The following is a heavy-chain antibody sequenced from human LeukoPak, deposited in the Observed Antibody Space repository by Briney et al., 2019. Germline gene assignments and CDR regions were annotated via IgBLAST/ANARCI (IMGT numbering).Heavy chain of an antibody. CDR1: GGTFSSYA. CDR2: IIPIFGTA. V-gene: IGHV1-69*06. CDR3: ASRDKGAAHTFDY. J-gene: IGHJ4*02. D-gene: IGHD1-26*01. Sequence: SVKVSFKASGGTFSSYAISWVRQAPGQGLEWMGGIIPIFGTANYSQKFQGRGTITADKSTSTAYMELSSLRSEDTAVYYCASRDKGAAHTFDYWGQGTLVTVSS.